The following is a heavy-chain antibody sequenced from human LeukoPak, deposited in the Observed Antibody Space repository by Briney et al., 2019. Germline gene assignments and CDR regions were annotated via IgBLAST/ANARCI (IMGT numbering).Heavy chain of an antibody. CDR1: GGSISSSSYY. J-gene: IGHJ4*02. Sequence: PSETLSLTCTVSGGSISSSSYYWGWLRQPPGQGLEWVGSIYCSGSTYYNPSLKSPVTISVDTSKNQFSLKLSSVTAADTAVYYCATVDTAMDYWGQGTLVTVSS. CDR3: ATVDTAMDY. CDR2: IYCSGST. D-gene: IGHD5-18*01. V-gene: IGHV4-39*01.